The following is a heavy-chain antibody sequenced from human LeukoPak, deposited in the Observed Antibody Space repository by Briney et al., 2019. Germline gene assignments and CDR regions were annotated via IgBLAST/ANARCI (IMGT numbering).Heavy chain of an antibody. D-gene: IGHD6-13*01. CDR2: MNPVSGDT. V-gene: IGHV1-2*02. Sequence: GSSVQVSCKASLYTFTAYYIHWVRQAPAQGRDWMGWMNPVSGDTNYAQTFQGRVTMTRDSSISTAYMQLDSLRSDDTADTALYYCARGAGSSWFDPWGQGTLVTVFS. CDR1: LYTFTAYY. J-gene: IGHJ5*02. CDR3: ARGAGSSWFDP.